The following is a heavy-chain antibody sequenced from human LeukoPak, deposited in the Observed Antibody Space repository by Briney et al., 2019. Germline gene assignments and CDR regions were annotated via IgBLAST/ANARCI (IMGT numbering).Heavy chain of an antibody. CDR2: INWNGGST. V-gene: IGHV3-20*04. J-gene: IGHJ4*02. D-gene: IGHD3-10*01. CDR1: GFTFDDYG. CDR3: ARGARGVSGYYFDF. Sequence: GSLRLSCAASGFTFDDYGMSWVRQAPGKGLEWVSGINWNGGSTGYADSVKGRFTISRDNAKNSLYLQMNSLGAEDTALYYCARGARGVSGYYFDFWGQGTLVTVSS.